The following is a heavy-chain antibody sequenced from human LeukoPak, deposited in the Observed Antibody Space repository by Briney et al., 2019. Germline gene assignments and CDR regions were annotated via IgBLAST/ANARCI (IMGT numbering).Heavy chain of an antibody. D-gene: IGHD1-1*01. CDR1: GFMFSSYW. V-gene: IGHV3-30*02. J-gene: IGHJ5*02. Sequence: GGSLRLSCAASGFMFSSYWMSWVRQAPGKGPEWVAFTRFDDSYKAYGDSVKGRFTISRDNSKNTLYLQMDSLRSDDTAVYYCAKSSAGITWFDPWGQGTLVTVSS. CDR2: TRFDDSYK. CDR3: AKSSAGITWFDP.